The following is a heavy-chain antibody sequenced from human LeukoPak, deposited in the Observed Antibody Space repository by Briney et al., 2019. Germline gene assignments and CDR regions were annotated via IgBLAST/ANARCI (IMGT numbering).Heavy chain of an antibody. D-gene: IGHD3-3*01. CDR1: GFTFSSYS. CDR2: ISSSSSYI. Sequence: GGSLRLSCAASGFTFSSYSMNWVRQAPGKGLEWVSSISSSSSYIYYADSVKGRYTISRDNAKNSLYLQMNSLRAEDTAVYYCARDRGNYDFWSGTKSYYYGMDVWGQGTTVTVSS. CDR3: ARDRGNYDFWSGTKSYYYGMDV. J-gene: IGHJ6*02. V-gene: IGHV3-21*01.